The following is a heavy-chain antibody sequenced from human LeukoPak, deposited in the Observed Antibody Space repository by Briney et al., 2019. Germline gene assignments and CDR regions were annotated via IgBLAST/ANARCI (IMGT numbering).Heavy chain of an antibody. D-gene: IGHD3-22*01. V-gene: IGHV1-2*02. J-gene: IGHJ4*02. CDR1: GYTFTGYY. CDR3: ARVPYYYDSSGYYPF. CDR2: INPNSGGT. Sequence: GASVKVSCKASGYTFTGYYMHWVRQAPGQGLEWMEWINPNSGGTNYAQKFQGRVTMTRDTSISTAYMELSRLRSDDTAVYYCARVPYYYDSSGYYPFWGQGTLVTVSS.